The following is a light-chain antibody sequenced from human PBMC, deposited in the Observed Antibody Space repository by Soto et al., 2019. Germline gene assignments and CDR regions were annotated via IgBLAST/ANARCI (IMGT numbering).Light chain of an antibody. V-gene: IGLV2-8*01. CDR3: SSYAGSNIVV. CDR2: EVS. Sequence: QSALTQPPSAYGSPGQSVTISCTGTSSDVGGYNFVSWYQQHPGKAPKLIIYEVSERPSGVPDRFSGSKSGNTASLTVSGLQAEEEADYYCSSYAGSNIVVFGGGTKLTVL. CDR1: SSDVGGYNF. J-gene: IGLJ2*01.